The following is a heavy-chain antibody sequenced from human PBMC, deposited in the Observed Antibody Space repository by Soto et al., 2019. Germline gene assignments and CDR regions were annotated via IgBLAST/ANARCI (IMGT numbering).Heavy chain of an antibody. CDR3: SRDLGS. Sequence: EVQLVESGGGLVQSGGSVRLSCAASGLTFSDHHMDWVRQAPGKGLEWVGRTRNKANSYTTEYAASVKGRFTISRDDSKNSLYLQMNSLKTEDTAVYYCSRDLGSWGQGTLVTVSS. CDR2: TRNKANSYTT. J-gene: IGHJ5*02. CDR1: GLTFSDHH. V-gene: IGHV3-72*01.